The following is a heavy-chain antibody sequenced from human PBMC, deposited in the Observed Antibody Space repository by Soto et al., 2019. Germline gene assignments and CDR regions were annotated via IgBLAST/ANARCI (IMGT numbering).Heavy chain of an antibody. CDR1: GFSLGAYA. Sequence: GGSLRLSCTACGFSLGAYAMSWVRQAPGKGLEWVGFIRRKVYGGAADYAASVKGRFTISRDDSKTISYLQWSSLKASDTAIYYCVRVGLVGSNSLTNAGFDPWGQGTLVTVSS. V-gene: IGHV3-49*04. CDR2: IRRKVYGGAA. CDR3: VRVGLVGSNSLTNAGFDP. D-gene: IGHD1-26*01. J-gene: IGHJ5*02.